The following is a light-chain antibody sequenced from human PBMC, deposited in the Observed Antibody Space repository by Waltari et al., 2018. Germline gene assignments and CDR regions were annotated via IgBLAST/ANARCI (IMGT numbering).Light chain of an antibody. CDR2: TAS. V-gene: IGKV1-9*01. CDR1: QDISSY. J-gene: IGKJ5*01. Sequence: DIQLTQSPSFLSASVGDRVTITCRASQDISSYLSWYQQKPGKAPNLLIYTASTLQSGVPSRFSGSRSGTEFTLTISSLQPEDFATYYCQQLNSYPLPFGQGTRLDIK. CDR3: QQLNSYPLP.